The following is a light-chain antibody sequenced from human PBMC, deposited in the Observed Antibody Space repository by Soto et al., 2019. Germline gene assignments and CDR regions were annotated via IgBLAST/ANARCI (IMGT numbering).Light chain of an antibody. CDR3: QQYNNWPRT. CDR2: EVS. J-gene: IGKJ1*01. Sequence: DVVMTQTPLSLSVAPGQPASISCKSSQSLLHITGETFLFWYLQKPGQSPQLLIYEVSTRVSGVPDRFSGSGSGTEFTLTINSLQSEDCAVYYCQQYNNWPRTFGQGTKVEIK. CDR1: QSLLHITGETF. V-gene: IGKV2-29*01.